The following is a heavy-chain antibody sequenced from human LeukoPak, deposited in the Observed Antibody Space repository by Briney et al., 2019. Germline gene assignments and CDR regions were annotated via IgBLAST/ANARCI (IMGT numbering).Heavy chain of an antibody. J-gene: IGHJ3*02. D-gene: IGHD3-9*01. CDR2: IYYSGST. V-gene: IGHV4-59*12. CDR3: ARDRLRYFDWLGPGDAFDI. Sequence: SETLSLTCTVSGGSISSYYWSWIRQPPGKGLEWIGSIYYSGSTYYNPSLKSRVTISVDTSKNQFSLKLSSVTAADTAVYYCARDRLRYFDWLGPGDAFDIWGQGTMVTVSS. CDR1: GGSISSYY.